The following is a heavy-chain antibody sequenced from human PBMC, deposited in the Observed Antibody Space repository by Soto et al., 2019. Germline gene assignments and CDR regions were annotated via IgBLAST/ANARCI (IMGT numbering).Heavy chain of an antibody. V-gene: IGHV3-74*01. CDR2: INSGGSST. Sequence: EVQLVESGGGLVQPGGSLRLSCEASGFTFSTFWMHWVRQAPGQGLVWVSRINSGGSSTNYADSVKGRVTISRDNAKSTLDLQLNSQRPEDTAVYYRARDFDYWGQVNLVTVS. CDR3: ARDFDY. J-gene: IGHJ4*02. CDR1: GFTFSTFW.